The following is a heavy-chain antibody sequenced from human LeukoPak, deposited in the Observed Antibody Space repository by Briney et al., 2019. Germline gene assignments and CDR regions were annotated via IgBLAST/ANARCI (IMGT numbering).Heavy chain of an antibody. CDR3: ASSSLERASYNWFDP. CDR2: IYHSGST. V-gene: IGHV4-38-2*01. D-gene: IGHD3-3*01. CDR1: GYSISSGYY. J-gene: IGHJ5*02. Sequence: SETLSLTCAVSGYSISSGYYWGWIRQPPGKGLEWIGSIYHSGSTYYNPSLKSRVTISVDTSKNQFSLKLSSVTAADTAVYYCASSSLERASYNWFDPWGQGTLVTVSP.